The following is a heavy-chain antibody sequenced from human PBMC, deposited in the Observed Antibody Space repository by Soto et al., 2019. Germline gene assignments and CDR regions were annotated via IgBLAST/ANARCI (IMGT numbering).Heavy chain of an antibody. D-gene: IGHD3-10*01. J-gene: IGHJ6*02. CDR3: ASSYYGSGNPKDYYYGMDV. CDR2: INAGNGNT. V-gene: IGHV1-3*01. Sequence: ASVKVSCKASGYTFTSYAMHWVRQAPGQRLEWMGWINAGNGNTKYSQKFQGRVTITRDTSASTAYMELSSLRSEDTAVYYCASSYYGSGNPKDYYYGMDVWGQGTTVTGSS. CDR1: GYTFTSYA.